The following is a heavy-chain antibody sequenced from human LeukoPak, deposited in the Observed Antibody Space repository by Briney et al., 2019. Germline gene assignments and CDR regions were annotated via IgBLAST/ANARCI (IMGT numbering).Heavy chain of an antibody. CDR3: ARGQGYSLFPDNYYFDY. CDR1: GFTFTGYY. Sequence: ASVKVSCKASGFTFTGYYMRWVRQAPGQGLEWMGWINPNSGGTDYAQKFQGRVTMTRDTSISTAYMELSRLRSDDTAVYYCARGQGYSLFPDNYYFDYWGQGALVTVSS. D-gene: IGHD5-18*01. V-gene: IGHV1-2*02. J-gene: IGHJ4*02. CDR2: INPNSGGT.